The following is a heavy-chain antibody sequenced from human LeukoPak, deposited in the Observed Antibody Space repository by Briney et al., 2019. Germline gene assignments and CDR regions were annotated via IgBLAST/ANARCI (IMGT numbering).Heavy chain of an antibody. V-gene: IGHV5-51*01. D-gene: IGHD2-8*01. J-gene: IGHJ4*02. Sequence: GESLKISCKGSEYSFTNYWIGWVRQMPGKGLEWMGIIYPGDSDTRYSPSFQGQVTISADKSISTAYLQWSSLKASDTAMYYCARSSAPFYCDNGVCSSFDHWGQGTLVTVSS. CDR2: IYPGDSDT. CDR3: ARSSAPFYCDNGVCSSFDH. CDR1: EYSFTNYW.